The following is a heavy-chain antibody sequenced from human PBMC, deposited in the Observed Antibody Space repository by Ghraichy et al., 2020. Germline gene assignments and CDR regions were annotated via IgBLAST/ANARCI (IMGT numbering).Heavy chain of an antibody. Sequence: ASVKVSCKASGYTFTSFNIHWIYQAPGQRLQWMGWINVGNGNTKHSQRFRGRVTTISDTSARTVYMELSSLTSEDTGVYYCARGGPATRKDFDYWGQGTLVTGSS. CDR2: INVGNGNT. D-gene: IGHD1-14*01. V-gene: IGHV1-3*01. CDR3: ARGGPATRKDFDY. J-gene: IGHJ4*02. CDR1: GYTFTSFN.